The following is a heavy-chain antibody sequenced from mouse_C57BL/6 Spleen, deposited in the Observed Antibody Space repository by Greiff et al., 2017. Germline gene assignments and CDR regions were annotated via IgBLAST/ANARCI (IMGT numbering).Heavy chain of an antibody. D-gene: IGHD1-1*01. CDR1: GYAFSSYW. CDR3: ARGPITTVVGGAMDY. J-gene: IGHJ4*01. V-gene: IGHV1-80*01. CDR2: IYPGDGDT. Sequence: QVQLQQSGAELVKPGASVKISCKASGYAFSSYWMNWVKQRPGKGLEWIGQIYPGDGDTNYNGKFKGKATLNADKSSSTASMQLSSLTSEDSAVYFCARGPITTVVGGAMDYWGQGTSVTVSS.